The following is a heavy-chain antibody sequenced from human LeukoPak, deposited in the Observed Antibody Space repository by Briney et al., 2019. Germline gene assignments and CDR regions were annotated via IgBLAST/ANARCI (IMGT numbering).Heavy chain of an antibody. J-gene: IGHJ4*02. Sequence: GGSLRLSCAASGFTSSSYGMYWVRQAPGKGLEWVAVISFDGSNKYYADSVRGRFTVSRDNSKDTLYLQMNSLRAEDTAVYYCAKDEIGAVAGLLDYWGQGILVTVSS. V-gene: IGHV3-30*18. CDR3: AKDEIGAVAGLLDY. D-gene: IGHD6-19*01. CDR1: GFTSSSYG. CDR2: ISFDGSNK.